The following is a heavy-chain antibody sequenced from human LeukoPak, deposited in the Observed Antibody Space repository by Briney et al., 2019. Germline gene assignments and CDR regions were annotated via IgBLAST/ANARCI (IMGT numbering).Heavy chain of an antibody. D-gene: IGHD6-13*01. Sequence: SETLSLTCAVYGGSFSGYYWSWIRQPPGKGLEWIGEIKHSGSTNYNPSLKSRVTISVDTSKNQFSLKLSSVTAADTAVYYCARGRGAAVDYWGQGTLVTVSS. CDR1: GGSFSGYY. V-gene: IGHV4-34*01. CDR2: IKHSGST. J-gene: IGHJ4*02. CDR3: ARGRGAAVDY.